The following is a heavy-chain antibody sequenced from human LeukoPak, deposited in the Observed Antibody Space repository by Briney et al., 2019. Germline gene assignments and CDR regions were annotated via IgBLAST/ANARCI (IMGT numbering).Heavy chain of an antibody. CDR3: ARANDYGDYARAFDI. D-gene: IGHD4-17*01. Sequence: GGSLRLSCAASGFTFSSYEMTWVRQAPGKGLEWVSYISSSGSTIYYADSVKGRFTISRDNAKNSLYLQMNSLRAEDTAVYYCARANDYGDYARAFDIWGQGTMVTVSS. CDR1: GFTFSSYE. CDR2: ISSSGSTI. V-gene: IGHV3-48*03. J-gene: IGHJ3*02.